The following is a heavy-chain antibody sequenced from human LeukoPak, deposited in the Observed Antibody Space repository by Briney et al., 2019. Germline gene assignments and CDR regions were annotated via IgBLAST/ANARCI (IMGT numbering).Heavy chain of an antibody. CDR2: ISSSSSYI. V-gene: IGHV3-21*01. CDR1: GFTFSSYS. CDR3: ARDPDTAPGYFDY. Sequence: GGSLRLSCAASGFTFSSYSMNWVRQAPGKGLEWVSSISSSSSYIYYADSVKGRFTISRDNAKTSLYLQMNSLRAEDTAVYYCARDPDTAPGYFDYWGQGTLVTVSS. D-gene: IGHD5-18*01. J-gene: IGHJ4*02.